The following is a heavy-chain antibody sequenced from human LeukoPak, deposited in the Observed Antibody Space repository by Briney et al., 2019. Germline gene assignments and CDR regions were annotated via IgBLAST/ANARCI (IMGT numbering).Heavy chain of an antibody. Sequence: ASVKVSCKASGGTFSSYAISWVRQAPGQGLEWMGRINPNSGGTNYAQKFQGRVTMTRDTSISTAYMELSRLRSDDTAVYYCARVRLGCSGGSCDLTLDYWGQGTLVTVSS. V-gene: IGHV1-2*06. J-gene: IGHJ4*02. CDR3: ARVRLGCSGGSCDLTLDY. CDR2: INPNSGGT. CDR1: GGTFSSYA. D-gene: IGHD2-15*01.